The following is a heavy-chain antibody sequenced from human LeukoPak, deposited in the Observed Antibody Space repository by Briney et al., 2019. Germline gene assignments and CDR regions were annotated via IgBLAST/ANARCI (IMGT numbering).Heavy chain of an antibody. J-gene: IGHJ4*02. CDR3: AREPLEALAGTSDY. V-gene: IGHV3-48*01. D-gene: IGHD6-19*01. CDR2: ISLSSTAI. CDR1: GFIFSTYN. Sequence: PGGSLRLSCATSGFIFSTYNMNWVRQAPGKGLEWVSYISLSSTAIYFADSVKGRFTVSRDNAKNPVYMQMKSLRSEDTAVYYCAREPLEALAGTSDYWGQGTLVTVSS.